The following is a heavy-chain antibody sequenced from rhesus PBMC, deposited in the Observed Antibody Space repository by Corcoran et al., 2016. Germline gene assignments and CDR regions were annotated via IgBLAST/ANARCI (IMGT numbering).Heavy chain of an antibody. CDR1: GGFIISCYYY. Sequence: QVQLQESGPGLVTPSETLSLTCADSGGFIISCYYYWRLLRQPPGKGLEWIGYITYSGSTSYNPSLKSRVTISRDTSKNQFSLKLNSVTAADTAVYFCGRACSAGVCYSYWGQGVLVTVSS. CDR2: ITYSGST. D-gene: IGHD2-39*02. J-gene: IGHJ4*01. CDR3: GRACSAGVCYSY. V-gene: IGHV4-122*02.